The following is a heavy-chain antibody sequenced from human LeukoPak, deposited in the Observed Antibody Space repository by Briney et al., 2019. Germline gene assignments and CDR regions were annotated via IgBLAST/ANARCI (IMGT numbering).Heavy chain of an antibody. CDR3: ARATYDSSAVDAFDI. CDR2: TNTAGNTI. J-gene: IGHJ3*02. Sequence: GGSLRLSCAASGFTFRDYFMSWIRQAPGKGLEWVAYTNTAGNTIYYADSVKGRFTISRDNAKNSLYLQMNTLRAEDTAVYYCARATYDSSAVDAFDIWGQGTMVTVSP. CDR1: GFTFRDYF. D-gene: IGHD3-22*01. V-gene: IGHV3-11*01.